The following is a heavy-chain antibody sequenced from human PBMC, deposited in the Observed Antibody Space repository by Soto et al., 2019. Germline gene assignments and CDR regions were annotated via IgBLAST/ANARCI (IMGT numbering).Heavy chain of an antibody. CDR1: GFTFSRFE. Sequence: GGSLRLSCAASGFTFSRFELHWVRQAPGKGMEWISYISSSGSTAYYASSVEGRFTISRDNANNSVYLQMDSLRAEDTALYYCTRAAWFPYLSFYWGQGALVTVSS. V-gene: IGHV3-48*03. CDR2: ISSSGSTA. CDR3: TRAAWFPYLSFY. J-gene: IGHJ4*02. D-gene: IGHD3-10*01.